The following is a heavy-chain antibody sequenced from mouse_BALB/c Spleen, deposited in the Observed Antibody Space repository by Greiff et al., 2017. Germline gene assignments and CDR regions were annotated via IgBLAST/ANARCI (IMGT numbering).Heavy chain of an antibody. J-gene: IGHJ4*01. CDR1: GFNIKDYY. V-gene: IGHV14-1*02. Sequence: EVQRVESGAELVRPGALVKLSCKASGFNIKDYYMHWVKQRPEQGLEWIGWIDPENGNTIYDPKFQGKASITADTSSNTAYLQLSSLTSEDTAVYYCARYRYYAMDYWGQGTSVTVSS. CDR2: IDPENGNT. CDR3: ARYRYYAMDY. D-gene: IGHD2-14*01.